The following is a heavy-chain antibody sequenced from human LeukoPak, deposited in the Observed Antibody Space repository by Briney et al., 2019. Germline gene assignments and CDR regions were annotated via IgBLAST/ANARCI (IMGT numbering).Heavy chain of an antibody. CDR1: GGSISSGGYS. D-gene: IGHD3-10*01. Sequence: SQSLSLTCAVSGGSISSGGYSWSWIRQPPGKGLEWIGHIYHSGSTYYNPSLKTRVTISVDRSKNQFSLKLSSVTAADTAVYYCARGGSYYGSGSSGPIDYWGQGTLVTVSS. V-gene: IGHV4-30-2*01. CDR3: ARGGSYYGSGSSGPIDY. CDR2: IYHSGST. J-gene: IGHJ4*02.